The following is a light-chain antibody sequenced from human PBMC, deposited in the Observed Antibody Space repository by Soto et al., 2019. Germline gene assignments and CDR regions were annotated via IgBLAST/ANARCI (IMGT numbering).Light chain of an antibody. CDR1: QSVSSSY. CDR2: GAS. J-gene: IGKJ4*01. CDR3: QQYGSSPLT. V-gene: IGKV3-20*01. Sequence: IVFTQSPATLSLSPGERATLSCRASQSVSSSYLAWYQQKPGQAPRLLIYGASSRATGIPDRFSGSGSGTDFTLTISRLEPEDFAVYYCQQYGSSPLTFGGGTKVDIK.